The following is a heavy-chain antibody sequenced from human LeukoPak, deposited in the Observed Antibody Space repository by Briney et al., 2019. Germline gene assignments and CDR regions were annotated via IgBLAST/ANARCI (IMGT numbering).Heavy chain of an antibody. CDR2: ISDSGANT. V-gene: IGHV3-23*01. Sequence: GGSLWLSCAASGFTFSTYAMSWVRQAPGKGLEWVSTISDSGANTYYADSVRGRFTISRDNSKNTLYLQKNSLRADDTAIYYCAKSMTLQWRGFFDLWGRGTHVTVSS. CDR1: GFTFSTYA. D-gene: IGHD6-19*01. CDR3: AKSMTLQWRGFFDL. J-gene: IGHJ2*01.